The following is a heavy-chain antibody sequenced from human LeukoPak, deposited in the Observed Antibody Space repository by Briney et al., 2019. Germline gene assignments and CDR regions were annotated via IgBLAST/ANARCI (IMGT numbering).Heavy chain of an antibody. CDR2: ISSSGSTI. V-gene: IGHV3-11*04. J-gene: IGHJ4*02. CDR1: GFTFSDYY. D-gene: IGHD5-12*01. CDR3: ARIVATSYFDY. Sequence: GGSLRLSCAASGFTFSDYYMSWIRQAPGKGLGWVSYISSSGSTIYYADSVKGRFTISRDNAKNSLYLQMNSLRAEDTAVYYCARIVATSYFDYWGQGTLVTVSS.